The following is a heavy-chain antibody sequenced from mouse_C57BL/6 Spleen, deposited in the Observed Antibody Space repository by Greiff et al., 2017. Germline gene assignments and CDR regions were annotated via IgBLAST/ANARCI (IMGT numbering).Heavy chain of an antibody. J-gene: IGHJ2*01. CDR2: IYPSDSET. V-gene: IGHV1-61*01. D-gene: IGHD2-5*01. CDR1: GYTFTSYW. Sequence: VQLQQPGAELVRPGSSVKLSCKASGYTFTSYWMDWVKQRPGQGLEWIGNIYPSDSETHYNQKFKDKATLTVDKSSSTAYMQLSSLTSEDSAVYYCARGYSNPYYFDYWGQGTTLTVSS. CDR3: ARGYSNPYYFDY.